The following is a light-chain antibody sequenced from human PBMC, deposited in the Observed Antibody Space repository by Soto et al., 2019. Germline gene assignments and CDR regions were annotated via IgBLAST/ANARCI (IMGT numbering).Light chain of an antibody. CDR2: EVS. CDR1: SSDVGGYNY. J-gene: IGLJ1*01. V-gene: IGLV2-14*01. CDR3: YSYTTSITYV. Sequence: QSALTQPASVSGSPGQSITISCTGTSSDVGGYNYVSWYQQHLGKAPKLMIYEVSNRPSGISNRFSGSKSGNTASLTISGLQAEDDSYYCCYSYTTSITYVFGTGTKVTVL.